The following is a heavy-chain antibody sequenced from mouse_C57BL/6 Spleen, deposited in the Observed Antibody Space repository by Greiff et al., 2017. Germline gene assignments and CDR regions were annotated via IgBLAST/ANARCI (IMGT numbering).Heavy chain of an antibody. V-gene: IGHV3-6*01. Sequence: EVQRVESGPGLVKPSQSLSLTCSVTGYSITSGYYWNWIRQFPGNKLEWMGYISYDGSNNYNPSLKNRISITRDTSKNQFFLKLNSLTTEDTATYYCARDGYYAMDYWGQGTSVTVSA. CDR3: ARDGYYAMDY. CDR2: ISYDGSN. CDR1: GYSITSGYY. D-gene: IGHD1-2*01. J-gene: IGHJ4*01.